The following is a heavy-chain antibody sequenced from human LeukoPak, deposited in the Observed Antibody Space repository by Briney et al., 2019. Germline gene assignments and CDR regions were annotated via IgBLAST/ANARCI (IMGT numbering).Heavy chain of an antibody. J-gene: IGHJ4*02. Sequence: PSETLSLTCIVSGGSVSSSNYYWGWIRQPPGKGLEWIGSVYYSGSTNYNPSLKSRVTISVDTSKNQFSLKLSSVTAADTAVYYCARGNPYSYGLPDYWGQGTLVTVSS. CDR1: GGSVSSSNYY. D-gene: IGHD5-18*01. CDR2: VYYSGST. CDR3: ARGNPYSYGLPDY. V-gene: IGHV4-39*07.